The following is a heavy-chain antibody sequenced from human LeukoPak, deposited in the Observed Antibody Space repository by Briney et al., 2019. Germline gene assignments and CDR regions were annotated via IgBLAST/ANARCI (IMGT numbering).Heavy chain of an antibody. CDR3: AKSSPMTMVRGANDY. D-gene: IGHD3-10*01. CDR1: GFPYSIYA. J-gene: IGHJ4*02. Sequence: GGSLRLLCGASGFPYSIYAMICVREAPGKALEWFSSISGIDDIQYYDDSVKVRFTISRDNSVNTLYLQMNSLRAEDTAVYDCAKSSPMTMVRGANDYWGQGTLVTVSS. V-gene: IGHV3-23*01. CDR2: ISGIDDIQ.